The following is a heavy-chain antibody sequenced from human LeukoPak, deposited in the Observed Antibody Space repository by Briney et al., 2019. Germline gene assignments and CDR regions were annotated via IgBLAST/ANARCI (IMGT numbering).Heavy chain of an antibody. J-gene: IGHJ6*03. CDR2: IYTSGST. D-gene: IGHD2-2*01. CDR3: ARDIGYCSSTSCYHYYCYYYMDV. Sequence: PSETLSLTCTVSGGSISSYYWSWIRQPAGKGLEWIGRIYTSGSTNYNPSLKSRVTMSVDTSKNQFSLKLSSVTAADTAVYYCARDIGYCSSTSCYHYYCYYYMDVWGKGTTVTVSS. V-gene: IGHV4-4*07. CDR1: GGSISSYY.